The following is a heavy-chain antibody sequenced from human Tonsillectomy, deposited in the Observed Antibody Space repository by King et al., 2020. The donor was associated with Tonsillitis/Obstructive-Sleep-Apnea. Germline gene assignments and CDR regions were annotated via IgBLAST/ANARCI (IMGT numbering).Heavy chain of an antibody. J-gene: IGHJ4*02. CDR2: ISYDGSNK. V-gene: IGHV3-30*18. Sequence: VQLVESGGGVVKPGRSLRLSCAASGFTFSSYGMHWVRQAPGKGLEWVAVISYDGSNKYYADSVKGRFNISRDNSKKTLYLQMNSLRAEDTAVYYCAKDSGGSYYSGADYWGQGTLVTVSS. CDR3: AKDSGGSYYSGADY. CDR1: GFTFSSYG. D-gene: IGHD1-26*01.